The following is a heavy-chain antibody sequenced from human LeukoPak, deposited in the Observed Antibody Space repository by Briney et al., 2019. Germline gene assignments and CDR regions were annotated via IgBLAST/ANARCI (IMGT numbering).Heavy chain of an antibody. CDR2: ISAYNGNT. CDR3: ARYSGSPAYYYYGMDV. CDR1: GYTFTSYG. V-gene: IGHV1-18*01. Sequence: ASVKVSCKASGYTFTSYGISWVRQAPGQGLEWMGWISAYNGNTNYAQKLQGRVTMTTDTPTSTAYMELRSLRSDDTAVYYCARYSGSPAYYYYGMDVWGQGTTVTVSS. D-gene: IGHD1-26*01. J-gene: IGHJ6*02.